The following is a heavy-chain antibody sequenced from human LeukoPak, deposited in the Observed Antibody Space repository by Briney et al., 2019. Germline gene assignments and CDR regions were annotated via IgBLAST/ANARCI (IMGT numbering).Heavy chain of an antibody. J-gene: IGHJ4*02. CDR2: ISGSGGST. CDR3: ATPGGYCSSGSCYLINRFDY. D-gene: IGHD2-15*01. Sequence: PGGSLRLSCAASGFTFSSYAMSWVRQAPGKGLEWVSAISGSGGSTYYADSVKGRFTISRDNSKNTLYLQMNSLRAEDTAVYYCATPGGYCSSGSCYLINRFDYWGQGTLVTVSS. CDR1: GFTFSSYA. V-gene: IGHV3-23*01.